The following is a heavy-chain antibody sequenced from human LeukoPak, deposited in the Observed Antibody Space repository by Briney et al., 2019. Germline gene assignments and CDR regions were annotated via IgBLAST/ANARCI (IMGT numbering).Heavy chain of an antibody. CDR3: AKARGFCSGGSCYNPFDP. Sequence: VSLRLSSAASAFSFSSYARSWVRQAPGKGLVWFSGISGSGASTYYADSGRVRFTISRANSKNTLYVQMNSLRAEDTAVYYCAKARGFCSGGSCYNPFDPWGQGTLVTVSS. V-gene: IGHV3-23*01. D-gene: IGHD2-15*01. CDR2: ISGSGAST. CDR1: AFSFSSYA. J-gene: IGHJ5*02.